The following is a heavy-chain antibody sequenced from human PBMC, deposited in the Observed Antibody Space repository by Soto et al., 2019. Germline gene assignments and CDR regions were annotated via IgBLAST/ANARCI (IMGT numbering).Heavy chain of an antibody. CDR1: GFTFSRYA. CDR3: AKGLNSSSWYTLVYYGMDV. Sequence: GGSLRLSCAASGFTFSRYAMSWVRQAPGKGLEWVSAISGSGGSTYYADSVKGRFTISRDNSKNTLYLQMNSLRAEDTAVYYCAKGLNSSSWYTLVYYGMDVWGQGTTVTVSS. CDR2: ISGSGGST. D-gene: IGHD6-13*01. V-gene: IGHV3-23*01. J-gene: IGHJ6*02.